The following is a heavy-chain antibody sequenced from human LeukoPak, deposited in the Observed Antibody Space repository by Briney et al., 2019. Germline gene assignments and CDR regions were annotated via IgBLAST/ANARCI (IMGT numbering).Heavy chain of an antibody. Sequence: PSETLSLTCNVSGYSINALANWGWIRQSPGKGLEWIGSFYYGGSTYYNPSLKSRVTISVDTSKNQFSLKLSSVTAADTAVYYCARDYYYDSSGYGTYGMDVWGQGTTVTVSS. CDR3: ARDYYYDSSGYGTYGMDV. CDR1: GYSINALAN. J-gene: IGHJ6*02. D-gene: IGHD3-22*01. CDR2: FYYGGST. V-gene: IGHV4-38-2*02.